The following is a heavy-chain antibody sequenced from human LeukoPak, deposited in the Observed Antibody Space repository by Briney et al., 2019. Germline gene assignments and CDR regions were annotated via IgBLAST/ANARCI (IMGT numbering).Heavy chain of an antibody. CDR2: ISGSGSST. J-gene: IGHJ4*02. Sequence: PGGSLRLSSAAAGCTFRNYAMNWVRQAPGKGLEWVSRISGSGSSTNYADSVKGRFTISRDNSKSTLYLQMTSLRAEDTAIYYCAKDSNTPGYFDYWGQGIPVTVSS. CDR3: AKDSNTPGYFDY. D-gene: IGHD2/OR15-2a*01. V-gene: IGHV3-23*01. CDR1: GCTFRNYA.